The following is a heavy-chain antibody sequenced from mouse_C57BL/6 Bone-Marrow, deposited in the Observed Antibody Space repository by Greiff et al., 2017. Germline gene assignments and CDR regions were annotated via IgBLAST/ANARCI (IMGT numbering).Heavy chain of an antibody. D-gene: IGHD1-1*01. CDR1: GYTFTNYW. V-gene: IGHV1-63*01. Sequence: VQLQQSGAELVRPGTSVTMSCKASGYTFTNYWIGWAKQRPGHGLEWIGDIYPGGGYTNYNEKFKGKATLTADKSSSTAYMQFSSLTTEDSAIYYFARSIYYYGSSYFDYWGQGTTLTVSS. J-gene: IGHJ2*01. CDR3: ARSIYYYGSSYFDY. CDR2: IYPGGGYT.